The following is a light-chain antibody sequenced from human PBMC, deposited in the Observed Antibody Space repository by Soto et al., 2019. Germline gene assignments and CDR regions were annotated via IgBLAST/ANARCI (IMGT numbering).Light chain of an antibody. CDR3: QSYDSSLSGYV. CDR1: SSNIGAGYD. J-gene: IGLJ1*01. V-gene: IGLV1-40*01. CDR2: GNS. Sequence: VLTQPPSVSGAPGQRVTISCTGSSSNIGAGYDVHWYQQLPGTAPKLLIYGNSNRPSGVPDRFSGSKSGTSASLAITGLQAEDEADYYCQSYDSSLSGYVFGTGTQLTVL.